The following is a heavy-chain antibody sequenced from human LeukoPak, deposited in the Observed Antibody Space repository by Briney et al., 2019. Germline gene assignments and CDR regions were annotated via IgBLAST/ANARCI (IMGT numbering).Heavy chain of an antibody. J-gene: IGHJ4*02. D-gene: IGHD4-17*01. CDR3: ARVRDYGDYPPDY. CDR2: INHSGST. CDR1: GGSFSGYY. Sequence: SETLSLTCAVYGGSFSGYYWSWIRQPPGKGLEWIGEINHSGSTNYNPSLKSRVTISVDTPKNQFPLKLSSVTAADTAVYYCARVRDYGDYPPDYWGQGTLVTVSS. V-gene: IGHV4-34*01.